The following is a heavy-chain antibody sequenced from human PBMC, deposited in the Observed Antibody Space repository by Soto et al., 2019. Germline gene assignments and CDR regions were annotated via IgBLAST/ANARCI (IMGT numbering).Heavy chain of an antibody. V-gene: IGHV4-59*08. J-gene: IGHJ6*03. D-gene: IGHD4-17*01. CDR2: IYYSGST. CDR1: GGSISSYY. Sequence: PSETLSLTCTVSGGSISSYYWSWIRQPPGKGLEWIGYIYYSGSTNYNPSLKSRVTISVDTSKNQFSLKLSSVTAADTAVYYCARHWPRETTVTTVSYYYYYMDVWGKGTTVTVSS. CDR3: ARHWPRETTVTTVSYYYYYMDV.